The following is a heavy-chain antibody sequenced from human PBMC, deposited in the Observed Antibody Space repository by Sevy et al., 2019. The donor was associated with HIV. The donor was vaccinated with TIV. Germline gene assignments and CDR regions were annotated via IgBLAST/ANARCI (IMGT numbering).Heavy chain of an antibody. D-gene: IGHD4-17*01. CDR3: AGEGFTVTEHDESSYYFYMDV. CDR1: GDFTNTYY. Sequence: SETLSLTCTVSGDFTNTYYWSWIRQPPGKGLEWIGFIYDSKSTKYNPSLESRVSISMDTSKKQFSLKLSSVTSPDTAVDYCAGEGFTVTEHDESSYYFYMDVWGKGTTVTVSS. CDR2: IYDSKST. J-gene: IGHJ6*03. V-gene: IGHV4-59*01.